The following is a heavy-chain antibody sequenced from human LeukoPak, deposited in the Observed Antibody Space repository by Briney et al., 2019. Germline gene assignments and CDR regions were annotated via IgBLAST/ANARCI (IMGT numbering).Heavy chain of an antibody. CDR1: VFTFSSYW. CDR3: ARDDRLWPEDY. D-gene: IGHD4/OR15-4a*01. CDR2: IKQDGSEK. J-gene: IGHJ4*02. V-gene: IGHV3-7*05. Sequence: PGGSLRLSCAASVFTFSSYWMSWVRQAPGKGLEWVANIKQDGSEKYYVDSVKGRFTISRDNAKNSLYLQMNSLRAEDTAVYYCARDDRLWPEDYWGQGTLVTVSS.